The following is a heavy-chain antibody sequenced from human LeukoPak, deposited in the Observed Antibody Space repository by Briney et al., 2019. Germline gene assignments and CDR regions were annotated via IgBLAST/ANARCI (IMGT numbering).Heavy chain of an antibody. J-gene: IGHJ5*02. CDR3: ATDGAGFDT. CDR1: GFTFNDYY. CDR2: INIGGTNA. V-gene: IGHV3-11*01. Sequence: PGGSLRLSCAASGFTFNDYYMSWIRQAPGKGLEWLSYINIGGTNAHYADSVKGRFTISRDNAKKSLYLEMNNLRAEDTAVYYCATDGAGFDTWGQGVLVTVSS.